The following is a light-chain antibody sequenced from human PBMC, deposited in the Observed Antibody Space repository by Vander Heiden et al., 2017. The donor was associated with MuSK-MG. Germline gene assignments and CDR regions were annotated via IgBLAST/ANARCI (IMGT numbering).Light chain of an antibody. J-gene: IGLJ3*02. CDR2: EDN. V-gene: IGLV3-1*01. CDR3: QAWDNSTGGV. Sequence: SYELTHPPSVSVSPGQTTNITCIGDNLGDKYAFWYQQKAGQSPVVVIYEDNKRPSGIPERFSGSNSGKTATLTISGTQALDEGDYYCQAWDNSTGGVFGGGTRLTVL. CDR1: NLGDKY.